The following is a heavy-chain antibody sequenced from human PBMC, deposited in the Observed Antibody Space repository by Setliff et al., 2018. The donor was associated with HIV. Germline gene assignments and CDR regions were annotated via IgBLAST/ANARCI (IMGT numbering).Heavy chain of an antibody. V-gene: IGHV3-7*01. CDR2: VTPDGGDK. Sequence: GGSLRLSCAASGFMFGVDWMSWVRQTPGKGLEWVASVTPDGGDKYYANSMRGRFTISRDNGKNAVYLQMNSLTAEDTAVYYCARDPGSGWYVNRYLDYWGQERWSPSPQ. J-gene: IGHJ4*01. CDR1: GFMFGVDW. CDR3: ARDPGSGWYVNRYLDY. D-gene: IGHD6-19*01.